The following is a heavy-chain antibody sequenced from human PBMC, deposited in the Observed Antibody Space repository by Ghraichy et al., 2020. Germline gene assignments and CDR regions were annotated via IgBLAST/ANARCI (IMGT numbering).Heavy chain of an antibody. CDR3: ARRPLFIRNYYGSGSYYSPSPYFDY. V-gene: IGHV4-34*01. D-gene: IGHD3-10*01. CDR1: GGSFSGYY. Sequence: TLSLTCAVYGGSFSGYYWSWIRQPPGKGLEWIGEINHSGSTNYNPSLKSRVTISVDTSKNQFSLKLSSVTAADTAVYYCARRPLFIRNYYGSGSYYSPSPYFDYWGQGTLVTVSS. CDR2: INHSGST. J-gene: IGHJ4*02.